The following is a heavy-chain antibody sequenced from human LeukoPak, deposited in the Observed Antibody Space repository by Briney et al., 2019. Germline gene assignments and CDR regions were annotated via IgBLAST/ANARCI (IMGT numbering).Heavy chain of an antibody. J-gene: IGHJ4*02. D-gene: IGHD6-19*01. CDR3: AKEMEYSSGWYVSPLDY. Sequence: YSNSVKGRLTVSKDISKKTLYLQMNSLRADDTALYYCAKEMEYSSGWYVSPLDYWGQGTLVTVSS. V-gene: IGHV3-23*01.